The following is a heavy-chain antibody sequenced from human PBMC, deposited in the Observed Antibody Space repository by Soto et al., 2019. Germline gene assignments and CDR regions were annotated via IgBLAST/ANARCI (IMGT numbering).Heavy chain of an antibody. Sequence: QVKLVESGGGVVQPGASLRLSCVASEFTFSDYPLHWVRRAPGKGLEWVAVISYDGNDESYSDSVKGRFTISRDNSKTTVYLQMNSLRADDMAVYHCARDMRHDYASGRLDYLGQGTLVTVSS. CDR2: ISYDGNDE. V-gene: IGHV3-30-3*01. D-gene: IGHD3-10*01. J-gene: IGHJ4*02. CDR3: ARDMRHDYASGRLDY. CDR1: EFTFSDYP.